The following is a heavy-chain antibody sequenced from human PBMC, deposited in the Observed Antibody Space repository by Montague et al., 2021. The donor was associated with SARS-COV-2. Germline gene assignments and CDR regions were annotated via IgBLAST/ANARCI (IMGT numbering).Heavy chain of an antibody. J-gene: IGHJ4*02. D-gene: IGHD2-15*01. V-gene: IGHV4-59*01. CDR1: GGSISSYY. Sequence: SETLSLTCEVSGGSISSYYWSWIRQSPGKGLQWIGYIFYTGSAKFNPSLKSRVSMSLDTSKNHFSLRLSAMTAADTARYYCARAQNICFIANCVNYFDLWGLGALVTVSS. CDR2: IFYTGSA. CDR3: ARAQNICFIANCVNYFDL.